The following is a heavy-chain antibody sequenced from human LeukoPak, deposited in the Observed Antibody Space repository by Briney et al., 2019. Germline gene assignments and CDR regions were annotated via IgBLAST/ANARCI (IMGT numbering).Heavy chain of an antibody. V-gene: IGHV4-38-2*01. CDR1: GYSISSGYY. D-gene: IGHD6-6*01. J-gene: IGHJ4*02. CDR3: ARIYGSSSGFDY. Sequence: SETLSLTCAVSGYSISSGYYWGWIRQPPGKGLEWIGSMYHSGNTFYNPSLKSRVTLSVDTSKNQFSLKLSSVAAADTAIYYCARIYGSSSGFDYRGQGTLVTVSS. CDR2: MYHSGNT.